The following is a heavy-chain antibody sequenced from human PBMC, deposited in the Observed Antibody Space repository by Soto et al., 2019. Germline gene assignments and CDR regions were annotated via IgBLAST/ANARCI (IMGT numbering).Heavy chain of an antibody. Sequence: EVQLVESGGGLVQPGGSLRLSCAASGFTFSSYWMSWVRQAPGKGLAWVANIKQDGSDKYYVDSVKGRFTISRDNAKNSLSLQMNSLTAEDTAIYYCAKVKSLAGQEWGQGTLVTVSS. V-gene: IGHV3-7*05. J-gene: IGHJ4*02. CDR2: IKQDGSDK. D-gene: IGHD6-6*01. CDR3: AKVKSLAGQE. CDR1: GFTFSSYW.